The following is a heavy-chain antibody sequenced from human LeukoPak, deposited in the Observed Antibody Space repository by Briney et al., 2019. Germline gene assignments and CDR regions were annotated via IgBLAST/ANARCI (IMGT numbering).Heavy chain of an antibody. J-gene: IGHJ3*02. CDR1: GFIFRSFS. CDR3: GKKVTVNLYEGFDI. CDR2: ISSTSNHR. Sequence: GGSLRLSCAASGFIFRSFSMTWVRQAPGKGLEWVAAISSTSNHRYHADSVKGRFTISRDNDKNSLFLQMNSLRAEDTALYYCGKKVTVNLYEGFDILGQGTKVT. D-gene: IGHD4-11*01. V-gene: IGHV3-21*06.